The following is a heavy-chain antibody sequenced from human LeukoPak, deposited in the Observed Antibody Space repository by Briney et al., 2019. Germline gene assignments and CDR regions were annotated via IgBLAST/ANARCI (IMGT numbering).Heavy chain of an antibody. V-gene: IGHV1-24*01. CDR3: ATVGYYDSSGYSHFDY. CDR2: FDPEDGET. Sequence: ASVKVSCKVSGYTLTGLSMHWVRQAPGKGLEWMGGFDPEDGETIYAQKFQGRVTMTEDTSTDTAYMELSSLRSEDTAVYYCATVGYYDSSGYSHFDYWGQGTLVTVSS. J-gene: IGHJ4*02. D-gene: IGHD3-22*01. CDR1: GYTLTGLS.